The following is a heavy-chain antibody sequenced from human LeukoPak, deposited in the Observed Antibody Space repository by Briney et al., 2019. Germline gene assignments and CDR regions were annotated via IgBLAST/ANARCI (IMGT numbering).Heavy chain of an antibody. CDR2: ISGSGGST. CDR1: GFTFSSYA. CDR3: AKEPSCSGGSCYYFDY. Sequence: GGSLRLSCAASGFTFSSYAMSWVRQAPWKGLEWVSAISGSGGSTYYADSVKGRFSISRDNSKNTLDLQMNSLRAEDTAIYYCAKEPSCSGGSCYYFDYWGQGTLVTVSS. J-gene: IGHJ4*02. V-gene: IGHV3-23*01. D-gene: IGHD2-15*01.